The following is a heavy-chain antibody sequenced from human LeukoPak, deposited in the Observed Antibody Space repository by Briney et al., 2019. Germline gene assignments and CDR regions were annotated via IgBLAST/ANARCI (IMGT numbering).Heavy chain of an antibody. CDR3: TTEPTYYGDYVALDY. Sequence: GGSLRLSCAASGFTFSNAWMNWVRQAPGKGLEWVGRIKSKTDGGKTEYAAPVKGRFTISRDDSKNTLYLQMNSLKTEDTAVYYCTTEPTYYGDYVALDYWGQGTLVTVSS. CDR2: IKSKTDGGKT. V-gene: IGHV3-15*07. J-gene: IGHJ4*02. D-gene: IGHD4-17*01. CDR1: GFTFSNAW.